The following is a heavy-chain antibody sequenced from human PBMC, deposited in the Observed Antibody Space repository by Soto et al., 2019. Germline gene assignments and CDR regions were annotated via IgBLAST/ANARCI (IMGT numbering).Heavy chain of an antibody. J-gene: IGHJ4*02. CDR2: IYYSGSI. Sequence: SETLSLTCTVSGDSISSLYWSWIRQPPGKGLEWIGYIYYSGSINYNPSLKSRVTISVDPSKNQFSLRLSSVTAADTAVYYCAKSLWHTSGWNTDYWGQGTLVTVS. D-gene: IGHD6-19*01. CDR3: AKSLWHTSGWNTDY. V-gene: IGHV4-59*01. CDR1: GDSISSLY.